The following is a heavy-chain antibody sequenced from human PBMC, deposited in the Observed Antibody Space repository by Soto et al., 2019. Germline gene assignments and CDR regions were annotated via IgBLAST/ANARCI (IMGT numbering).Heavy chain of an antibody. V-gene: IGHV1-3*05. CDR1: GYTFTSYA. Sequence: QVQLVQSGAEEKKPGASVKVSCKASGYTFTSYAMHWVRQAPGQRLEWMGWINAGNGNTKYSQKFQGRVTITRDTSASTVYMELSSLRSEDTAVYYCARGLRLDYGMDVWGQGTTVTVSS. CDR3: ARGLRLDYGMDV. CDR2: INAGNGNT. J-gene: IGHJ6*02. D-gene: IGHD3-9*01.